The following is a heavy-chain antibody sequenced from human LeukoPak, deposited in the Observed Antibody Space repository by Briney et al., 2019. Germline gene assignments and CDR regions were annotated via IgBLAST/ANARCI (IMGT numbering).Heavy chain of an antibody. CDR1: GVAVSVRDYY. J-gene: IGHJ5*02. CDR2: TYYSGST. D-gene: IGHD3-10*01. CDR3: ARDLYGSGNFLPESP. V-gene: IGHV4-61*08. Sequence: SETLSLTCTVSGVAVSVRDYYWSWIRQPPGKGLEWIGYTYYSGSTMYNPSLSSRVTISVDTSKNQFSLRLSSVTAADTAVYYCARDLYGSGNFLPESPWGQGTLVTVSS.